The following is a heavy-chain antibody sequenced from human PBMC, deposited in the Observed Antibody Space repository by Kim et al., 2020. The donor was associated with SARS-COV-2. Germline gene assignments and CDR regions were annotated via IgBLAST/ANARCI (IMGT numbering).Heavy chain of an antibody. CDR3: TKGRAIY. J-gene: IGHJ4*02. D-gene: IGHD1-1*01. CDR2: DGRET. V-gene: IGHV3-7*01. Sequence: DGRETNYVDSVKGRFTISRDNAKNSLYLQMSSLRAEDTAVYYCTKGRAIYWGQGALVTVSS.